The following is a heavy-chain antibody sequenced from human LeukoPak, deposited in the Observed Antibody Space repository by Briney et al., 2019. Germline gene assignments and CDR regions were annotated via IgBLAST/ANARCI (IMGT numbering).Heavy chain of an antibody. CDR3: ATASTVVTEYYFDY. Sequence: GASVKVSCKASGYTFTGHYMHWVRQAPGQGLEWMGWINPKNAGTNYAQKFQGRVTMTRDTSTGTAYMELSRLRSEDTAVYYCATASTVVTEYYFDYWGQGTLVTVSS. CDR2: INPKNAGT. J-gene: IGHJ4*02. V-gene: IGHV1-2*02. CDR1: GYTFTGHY. D-gene: IGHD4-23*01.